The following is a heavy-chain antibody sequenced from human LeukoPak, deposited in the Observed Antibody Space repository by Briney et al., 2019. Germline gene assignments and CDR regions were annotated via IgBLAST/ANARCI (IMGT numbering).Heavy chain of an antibody. CDR2: ISSSGSTI. J-gene: IGHJ4*02. CDR1: GFTFSSYE. V-gene: IGHV3-48*03. D-gene: IGHD1-26*01. CDR3: AREAWELLGSVDY. Sequence: QPGGSLRLSCAASGFTFSSYEMNWVRQAPGKGLEWVSYISSSGSTIYYADSVKGRFTISRDNAKNTLYLQMNSLRAEDTAVYYCAREAWELLGSVDYWGQGTLVTVSS.